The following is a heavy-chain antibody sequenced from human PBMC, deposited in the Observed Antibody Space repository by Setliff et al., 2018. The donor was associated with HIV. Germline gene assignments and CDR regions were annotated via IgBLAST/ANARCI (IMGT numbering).Heavy chain of an antibody. D-gene: IGHD1-26*01. Sequence: LSLPCTVSGGSVSSYHWTWIRQPPGKGLEWIGYLYYSGSTYYNPSLKSRVTISIDTSKKQLSLKLNSVTAADTAVYYCARAMGANWSYYYYMDVWGKGTTVTVSS. CDR2: LYYSGST. V-gene: IGHV4-59*02. J-gene: IGHJ6*03. CDR1: GGSVSSYH. CDR3: ARAMGANWSYYYYMDV.